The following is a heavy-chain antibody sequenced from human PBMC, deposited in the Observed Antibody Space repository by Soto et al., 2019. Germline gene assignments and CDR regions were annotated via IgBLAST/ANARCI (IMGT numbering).Heavy chain of an antibody. J-gene: IGHJ6*02. Sequence: QVQLQESAPGLVKPSQTLSLTCSVSGGSFSSDSFIWSWVRQFPGKGLESIGYINYSGTTYYNRSLRSRITMSVDASKSQFSLTLSSVTAADTAVYYCARDHKCDGMDVWGQGTTVTVSS. CDR1: GGSFSSDSFI. CDR2: INYSGTT. V-gene: IGHV4-31*03. CDR3: ARDHKCDGMDV.